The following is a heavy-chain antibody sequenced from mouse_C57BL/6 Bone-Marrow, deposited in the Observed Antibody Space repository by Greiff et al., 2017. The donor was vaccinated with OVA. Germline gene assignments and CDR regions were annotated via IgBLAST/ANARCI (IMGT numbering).Heavy chain of an antibody. CDR1: GFTFSSYG. J-gene: IGHJ3*01. Sequence: EVKLMESGGDLVKPGGSLKLSCAASGFTFSSYGMSWVRQTPDKRLEWVATISSGGSYTYYPDSVKGRFTISRDNAKNTLYLQMSSLKSEDTAMYYCVRHNKRFAYWGQGSLVTVSA. V-gene: IGHV5-6*01. CDR3: VRHNKRFAY. CDR2: ISSGGSYT.